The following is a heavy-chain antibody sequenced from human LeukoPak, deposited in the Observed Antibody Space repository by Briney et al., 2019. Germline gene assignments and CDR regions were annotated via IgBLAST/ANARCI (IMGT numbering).Heavy chain of an antibody. Sequence: KSSETLSLTCAVYGGSFSGYYWSWIRQPPGKGLEWIGEINHSGSTNYNPSLKSRVTISVDTSKNQFSLKLSSVTAADTAVYYCVASYYYDSSGYHFSYWGQGTLVTVSS. CDR1: GGSFSGYY. D-gene: IGHD3-22*01. J-gene: IGHJ4*02. CDR3: VASYYYDSSGYHFSY. V-gene: IGHV4-34*01. CDR2: INHSGST.